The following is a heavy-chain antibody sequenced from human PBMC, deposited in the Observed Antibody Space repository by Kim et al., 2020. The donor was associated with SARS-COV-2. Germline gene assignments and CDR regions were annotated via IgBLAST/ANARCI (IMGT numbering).Heavy chain of an antibody. CDR2: ISWNSGSI. Sequence: GGSLRLSCAASGFTFDDYAMHWVRQDPGKGLEWVSGISWNSGSIGYADSVKGRFTISRDNAKNSLYLQMNSLRAEDTALYYCAKDIGFGTDGGNLPDYWGQGTLVTVSS. CDR3: AKDIGFGTDGGNLPDY. D-gene: IGHD2-15*01. J-gene: IGHJ4*02. CDR1: GFTFDDYA. V-gene: IGHV3-9*01.